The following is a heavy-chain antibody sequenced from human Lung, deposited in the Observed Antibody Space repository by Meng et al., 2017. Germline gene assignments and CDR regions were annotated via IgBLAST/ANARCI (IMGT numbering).Heavy chain of an antibody. V-gene: IGHV3-21*06. J-gene: IGHJ2*01. D-gene: IGHD5-12*01. Sequence: EVQLVESGGGLVKRGGSLRLSCAASGFSFSTYNMNWVRQAPGKGLEWVSSISSSSSYVYYSDSVKGRFTISRDNAKNSLYLQMNSLRAEDTAVYSCARPPTESYYSGYFWYFDLWGRGTLVTVSS. CDR1: GFSFSTYN. CDR2: ISSSSSYV. CDR3: ARPPTESYYSGYFWYFDL.